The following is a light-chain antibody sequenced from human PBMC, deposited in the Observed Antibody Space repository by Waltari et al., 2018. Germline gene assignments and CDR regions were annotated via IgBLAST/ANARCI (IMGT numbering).Light chain of an antibody. CDR3: QQYDNWLGT. CDR1: QSIRSN. V-gene: IGKV3-15*01. CDR2: GAS. J-gene: IGKJ1*01. Sequence: EIVMTQSPATLSVFPGEIATLSCRASQSIRSNLAWYQHQPGQAPRLLIYGASTRATGIPARFSGSGSGTEFTLTISSLQSEDFAVYFCQQYDNWLGTFGQGTKVEIK.